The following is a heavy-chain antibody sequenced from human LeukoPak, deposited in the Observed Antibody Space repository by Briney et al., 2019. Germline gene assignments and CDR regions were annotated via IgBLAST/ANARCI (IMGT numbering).Heavy chain of an antibody. V-gene: IGHV3-7*01. CDR3: ASEDSSGYYDY. J-gene: IGHJ4*02. CDR2: IKQDGSEK. Sequence: GGSLRLSCAASGFTFSSYWMSWVRQAPEKGLEWVANIKQDGSEKYYVDSVKGRFTISRDNAKNSLNLQMNSPRAEDTAVYYCASEDSSGYYDYWGQGTLVTVSS. D-gene: IGHD3-22*01. CDR1: GFTFSSYW.